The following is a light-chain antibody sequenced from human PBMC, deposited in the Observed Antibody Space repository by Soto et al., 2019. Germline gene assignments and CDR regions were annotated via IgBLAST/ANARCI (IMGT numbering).Light chain of an antibody. CDR1: SSDIGAGFA. V-gene: IGLV1-40*01. Sequence: QSVLTQPPSVSGAPGQKVTISCTGSSSDIGAGFAVQWYQQLRGTDPNLLIYGNRNRPSGVPDRFSGSKSGTSASLAITGLQAEDGADYCCQTYRVFGGGTQVTVL. J-gene: IGLJ2*01. CDR3: QTYRV. CDR2: GNR.